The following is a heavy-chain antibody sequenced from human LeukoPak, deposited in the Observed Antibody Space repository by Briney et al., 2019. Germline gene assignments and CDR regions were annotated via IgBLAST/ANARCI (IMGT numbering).Heavy chain of an antibody. D-gene: IGHD1/OR15-1a*01. CDR1: GLSFSGQW. J-gene: IGHJ4*02. Sequence: PVGSLRLSCTASGLSFSGQWMNWVRQSPGQGLEWVANIKYDGSEKYYVDSVKGRFTISREDAKNSLSLQMDSVRPEDTAVYYCAFNNNFKYWGQGTLVIVS. CDR2: IKYDGSEK. V-gene: IGHV3-7*01. CDR3: AFNNNFKY.